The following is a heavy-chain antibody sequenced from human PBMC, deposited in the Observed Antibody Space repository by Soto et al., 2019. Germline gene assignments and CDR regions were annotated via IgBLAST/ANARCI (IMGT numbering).Heavy chain of an antibody. Sequence: GESLKISCKGSGYSFTSYWIGWVRQMPGKGLEWMGIIYPGDSDTRYSPSFQGQVTISADKSISTAYLQWSSLKASDTAMYYCARLAPGYCSSTSCYFFDYWGQGTLVTVSS. J-gene: IGHJ4*02. D-gene: IGHD2-2*01. CDR3: ARLAPGYCSSTSCYFFDY. CDR1: GYSFTSYW. V-gene: IGHV5-51*01. CDR2: IYPGDSDT.